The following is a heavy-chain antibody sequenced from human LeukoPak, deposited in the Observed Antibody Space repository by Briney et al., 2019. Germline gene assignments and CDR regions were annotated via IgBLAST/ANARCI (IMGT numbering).Heavy chain of an antibody. V-gene: IGHV3-11*01. CDR3: ARWSVGYDY. Sequence: PGGSLRLSCAASGFAFSDYYMGWVRQAPGRGLECVSYISSGGTSIDCADSVKGRFTISRDNAKHSVYLQMNSLRAEDTVVYYCARWSVGYDYWGRGTLVTVSS. CDR2: ISSGGTSI. CDR1: GFAFSDYY. J-gene: IGHJ4*02. D-gene: IGHD3-3*01.